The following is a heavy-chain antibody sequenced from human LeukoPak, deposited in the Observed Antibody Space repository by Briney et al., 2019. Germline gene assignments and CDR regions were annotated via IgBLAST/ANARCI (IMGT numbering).Heavy chain of an antibody. CDR2: IIPIFGTA. V-gene: IGHV1-69*13. D-gene: IGHD3-3*01. Sequence: SVKVSCKASGGTFSSYAISWVRQAPGQGLEWMGGIIPIFGTANYAQKFQGRVTITADESTSTAYMELSSLRSEDTAVYHCARETYYDFFSGYMVSGSPNYSDSWGQGPLVTVSS. CDR3: ARETYYDFFSGYMVSGSPNYSDS. CDR1: GGTFSSYA. J-gene: IGHJ4*02.